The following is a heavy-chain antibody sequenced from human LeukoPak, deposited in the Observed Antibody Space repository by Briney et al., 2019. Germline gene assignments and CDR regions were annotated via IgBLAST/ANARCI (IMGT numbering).Heavy chain of an antibody. J-gene: IGHJ5*02. CDR1: GYTFIGYY. CDR2: MNPSSGGT. Sequence: ASVKVSCKTSGYTFIGYYIEWVRQAPGQGLEWMGWMNPSSGGTNLAQKFQGRVTMSRDSSITTAFMELSSLKSDDAAVYYCARAGVYDFWSGSDWFDPWGQGTLVTVSS. D-gene: IGHD3-3*01. V-gene: IGHV1-2*02. CDR3: ARAGVYDFWSGSDWFDP.